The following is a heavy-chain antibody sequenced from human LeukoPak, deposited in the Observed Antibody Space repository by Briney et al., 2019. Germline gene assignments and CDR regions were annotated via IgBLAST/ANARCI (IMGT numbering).Heavy chain of an antibody. Sequence: GGSLRLSCAVSGFSFNNAWMNWVRQAPGKGLEWVGRIKRKIEAEATDYAAPVKGRFTISRDDSKSTLYLQMNSLKSEDTAVYYCTTLSFVWFGDDYWGQGTLVTVS. CDR1: GFSFNNAW. CDR3: TTLSFVWFGDDY. D-gene: IGHD3-10*01. J-gene: IGHJ4*02. CDR2: IKRKIEAEAT. V-gene: IGHV3-15*01.